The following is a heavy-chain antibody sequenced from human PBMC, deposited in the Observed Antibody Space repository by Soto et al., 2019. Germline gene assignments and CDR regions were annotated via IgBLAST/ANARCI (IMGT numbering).Heavy chain of an antibody. CDR1: GFTFSSFW. Sequence: PGGSLRLSCTASGFTFSSFWMDWVRQAQGKGLEWVANINPHGTERHYVDSVKGRFTISRDNAKNSLYLQMSSLTAEDSALYYCSRSLDSWGQGTRVTVSS. CDR2: INPHGTER. J-gene: IGHJ4*02. CDR3: SRSLDS. V-gene: IGHV3-7*01.